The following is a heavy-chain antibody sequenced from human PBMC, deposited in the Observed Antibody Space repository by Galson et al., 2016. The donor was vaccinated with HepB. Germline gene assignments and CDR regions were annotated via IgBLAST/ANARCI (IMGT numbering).Heavy chain of an antibody. CDR2: VDWGDNE. CDR1: GFSLSTNAMS. CDR3: TRSPYAGSFSFDY. D-gene: IGHD1-26*01. J-gene: IGHJ4*02. Sequence: PALVKPTQTLTLTCTFSGFSLSTNAMSVIWIRQPPGKALEWLALVDWGDNEYFNTSLETRLTISKDTSKNQVVLTMTNMSPVDTATYYCTRSPYAGSFSFDYWGQGILVTVSS. V-gene: IGHV2-70*01.